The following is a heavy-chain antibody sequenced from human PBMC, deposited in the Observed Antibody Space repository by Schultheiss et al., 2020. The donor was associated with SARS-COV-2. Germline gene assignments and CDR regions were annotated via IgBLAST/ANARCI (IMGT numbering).Heavy chain of an antibody. D-gene: IGHD3-3*01. CDR3: AREPYYDFWSGYSPYYYYYYGMDV. CDR2: ISGSGGST. CDR1: GFTFSSYA. Sequence: GGSLRLSCAASGFTFSSYAMSWVRQAPGKGLEWVSAISGSGGSTYYADSVKGRFTISRDNSKNTLYLQMNSLRAEDTAVYYCAREPYYDFWSGYSPYYYYYYGMDVWGQGTTVTVSS. V-gene: IGHV3-23*01. J-gene: IGHJ6*02.